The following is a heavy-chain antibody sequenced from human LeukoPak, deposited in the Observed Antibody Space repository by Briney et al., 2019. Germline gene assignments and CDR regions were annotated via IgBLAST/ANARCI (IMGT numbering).Heavy chain of an antibody. J-gene: IGHJ5*02. D-gene: IGHD3-3*01. CDR2: INHSGST. V-gene: IGHV4-34*01. CDR1: GGSFSGYY. CDR3: ARHRSDFWSGYWSWFDP. Sequence: SETLSLTCAVYGGSFSGYYWSWIRQPPGKGLEWIGEINHSGSTNYNPSLKSRVTISVDTSKNQFSLKLSSVTAADTAVYYCARHRSDFWSGYWSWFDPWGQGTLVTVSS.